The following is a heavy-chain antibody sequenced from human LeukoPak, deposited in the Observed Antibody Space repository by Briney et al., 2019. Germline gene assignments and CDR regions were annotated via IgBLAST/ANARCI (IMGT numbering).Heavy chain of an antibody. Sequence: GSSVKVSCKASGGTFTSYAISWVRQATGQGLEWMGWMNPNSGNTGYAQKFQGRVTITRDTSISTAYMELSSLRSEDTAVYYCARSGMDNSVDRDYWGQGALVTVSS. V-gene: IGHV1-8*03. CDR1: GGTFTSYA. J-gene: IGHJ4*02. CDR2: MNPNSGNT. D-gene: IGHD1-1*01. CDR3: ARSGMDNSVDRDY.